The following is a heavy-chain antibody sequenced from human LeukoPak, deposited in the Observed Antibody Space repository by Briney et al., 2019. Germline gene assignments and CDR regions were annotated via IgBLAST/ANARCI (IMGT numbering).Heavy chain of an antibody. D-gene: IGHD4-17*01. Sequence: PSETLSLTCTVSGGCISTYYWSWIRQPPGKGLEWIGYIYYSGNTNYNPSLKSRVTISVDTSKNQFSLKLSSVTAADTAVYYCARGDYGDYPPDYWGQGTLVTVSS. J-gene: IGHJ4*02. CDR1: GGCISTYY. CDR2: IYYSGNT. CDR3: ARGDYGDYPPDY. V-gene: IGHV4-59*01.